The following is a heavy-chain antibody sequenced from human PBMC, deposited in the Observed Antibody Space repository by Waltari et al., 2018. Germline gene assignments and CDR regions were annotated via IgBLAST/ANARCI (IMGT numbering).Heavy chain of an antibody. CDR3: ARDLSTPPYNWFDP. Sequence: QVLLQESGPGLVKPSETLSLTCTVSGDSLGNYFWRWIRQPAGKGLEWIALISSTGTTNYNPSLKSRVTMSVDTSRNQFSLRLSSVTAADTAVYYCARDLSTPPYNWFDPWGQGTLVTVSS. CDR2: ISSTGTT. CDR1: GDSLGNYF. V-gene: IGHV4-4*07. J-gene: IGHJ5*02.